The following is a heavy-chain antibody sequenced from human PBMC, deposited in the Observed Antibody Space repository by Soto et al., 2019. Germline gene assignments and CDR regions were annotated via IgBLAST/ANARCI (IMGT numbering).Heavy chain of an antibody. CDR3: AKYGSGSFY. V-gene: IGHV4-59*08. CDR1: GGSISSYC. D-gene: IGHD3-10*01. Sequence: SETTCVTSSVAGGSISSYCWSWIRQPPGKGLEWIGYIYYSGSTNYNPSLKSRVTISVDTSKNQFSLKLSSVTAADTAVYYCAKYGSGSFYWGQGTLVTVSS. J-gene: IGHJ4*02. CDR2: IYYSGST.